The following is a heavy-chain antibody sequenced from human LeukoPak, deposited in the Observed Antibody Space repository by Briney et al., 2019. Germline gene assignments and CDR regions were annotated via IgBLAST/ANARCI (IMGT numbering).Heavy chain of an antibody. D-gene: IGHD5-18*01. CDR1: GYTFTNYG. CDR2: ISAYNGNT. J-gene: IGHJ6*02. V-gene: IGHV1-18*01. Sequence: ASVKVSCKASGYTFTNYGISWVRQAPGQGLEWMGWISAYNGNTNYAQKFQGRVTMTRDTSISTAYMELSRLRSDDTAVYYCARGPIQLWQPLGLGMDVWGQGTTVTVSS. CDR3: ARGPIQLWQPLGLGMDV.